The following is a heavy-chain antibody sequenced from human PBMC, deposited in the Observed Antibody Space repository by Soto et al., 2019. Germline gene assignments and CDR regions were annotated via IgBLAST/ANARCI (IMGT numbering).Heavy chain of an antibody. V-gene: IGHV4-39*02. Sequence: LSLTCTVSGGAISSSSYYWGWICQPPGKGLEWIGSIYHSGSTHYNPSLKSRVTISIDTSKNQFSLKLTSVTAADTALYYCARGTVTTSSYTTDFDYWGQGALVTVSS. J-gene: IGHJ4*02. CDR1: GGAISSSSYY. D-gene: IGHD4-17*01. CDR2: IYHSGST. CDR3: ARGTVTTSSYTTDFDY.